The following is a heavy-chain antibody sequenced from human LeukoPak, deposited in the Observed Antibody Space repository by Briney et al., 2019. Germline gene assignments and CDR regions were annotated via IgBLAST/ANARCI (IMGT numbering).Heavy chain of an antibody. D-gene: IGHD6-6*01. CDR2: IFPIFGTA. Sequence: SVKVSCKASGGTFSSSAISWVRQAPGQGLEWMGGIFPIFGTANYAQKFQGRVTITTDESTSTAYMELSSLRSEDTAVYYCARDYPRIAARPAYSGYMDVWGKGTTVTVSS. J-gene: IGHJ6*03. CDR1: GGTFSSSA. V-gene: IGHV1-69*05. CDR3: ARDYPRIAARPAYSGYMDV.